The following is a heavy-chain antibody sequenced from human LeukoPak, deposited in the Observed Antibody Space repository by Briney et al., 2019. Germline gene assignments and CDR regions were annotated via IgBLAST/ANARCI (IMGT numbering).Heavy chain of an antibody. Sequence: GGSLRLSCAASGFTFSSYGMHWVRQAPGKGLEWVANIKQDGSEKYYVDSVKGRFTISRDNAKNSLYLQMNSLRAEDTAVYYCASQRGLYCSGGSCYQFDYWGQGTLVTVSS. J-gene: IGHJ4*02. V-gene: IGHV3-7*01. D-gene: IGHD2-15*01. CDR2: IKQDGSEK. CDR1: GFTFSSYG. CDR3: ASQRGLYCSGGSCYQFDY.